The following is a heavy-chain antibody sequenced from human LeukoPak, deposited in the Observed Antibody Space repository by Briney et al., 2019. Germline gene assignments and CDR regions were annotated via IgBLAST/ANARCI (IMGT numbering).Heavy chain of an antibody. CDR1: GFSSSDYW. Sequence: GGSLRLSCAASGFSSSDYWMHWVHHAPGKGLVWVSRMNSDGTTTNYADSVKGRFTISRDNAKNTLYLQMNSLRAEDTAVYYCARGRGPYVWFDPWGQGTLVTVSS. V-gene: IGHV3-74*01. J-gene: IGHJ5*02. CDR3: ARGRGPYVWFDP. D-gene: IGHD3-10*01. CDR2: MNSDGTTT.